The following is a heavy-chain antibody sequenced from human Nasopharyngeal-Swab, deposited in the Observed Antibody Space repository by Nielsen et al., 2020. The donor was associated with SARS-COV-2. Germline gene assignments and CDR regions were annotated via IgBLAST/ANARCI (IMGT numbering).Heavy chain of an antibody. V-gene: IGHV3-11*04. J-gene: IGHJ4*02. CDR1: GFIFSDYY. CDR3: ARGSHVGDY. CDR2: ISRGGESI. D-gene: IGHD1-26*01. Sequence: GGSLRLSCAASGFIFSDYYMTWIRQVPGKGLEWVSFISRGGESIYYADSVKGRFTISRDNSKNTLYLQMNSLRAEDTAVYYCARGSHVGDYWGQGTLVTVSS.